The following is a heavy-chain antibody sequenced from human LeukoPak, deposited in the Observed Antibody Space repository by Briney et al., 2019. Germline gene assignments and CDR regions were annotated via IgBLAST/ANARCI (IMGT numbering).Heavy chain of an antibody. CDR1: GFTFSDYT. D-gene: IGHD3-3*01. V-gene: IGHV3-21*01. Sequence: GGSLRLSCTSSGFTFSDYTMSWVRQAPGKGLEWVSSISSTSSYIYFADSLKGRFAITRDNSKNSLYLQMNSLRAEDTAVYYCARDGGVSGVVIWDVYDYWGQGTLVTVSS. CDR3: ARDGGVSGVVIWDVYDY. CDR2: ISSTSSYI. J-gene: IGHJ4*02.